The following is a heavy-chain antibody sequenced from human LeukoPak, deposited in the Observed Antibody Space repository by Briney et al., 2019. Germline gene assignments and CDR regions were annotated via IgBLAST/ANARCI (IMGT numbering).Heavy chain of an antibody. CDR1: GYSFTSHY. CDR2: INPSGSST. CDR3: ARDNSVGDVAWWFDP. Sequence: ASVTVSCKASGYSFTSHYMHWVRQAPGQGLEWLGLINPSGSSTLYAQKFQGRITMTRDMSTTTDYMELSSLTYDDTAVYYCARDNSVGDVAWWFDPWGQGTLVTVSS. V-gene: IGHV1-46*01. D-gene: IGHD1-26*01. J-gene: IGHJ5*02.